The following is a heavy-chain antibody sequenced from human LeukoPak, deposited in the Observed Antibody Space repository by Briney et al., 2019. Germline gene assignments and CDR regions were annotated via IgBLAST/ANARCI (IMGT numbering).Heavy chain of an antibody. CDR3: ARTRQLVRDFGY. V-gene: IGHV4-34*01. D-gene: IGHD6-6*01. Sequence: SETLSLTCAVYGGSFSGYYWSWIRQPPGKGLEWIGEINHSGSTNYNPSLKSRVTISVDTSKNQFSLKLSSVTAADTAVYYCARTRQLVRDFGYWGQGTLVTVSS. J-gene: IGHJ4*02. CDR1: GGSFSGYY. CDR2: INHSGST.